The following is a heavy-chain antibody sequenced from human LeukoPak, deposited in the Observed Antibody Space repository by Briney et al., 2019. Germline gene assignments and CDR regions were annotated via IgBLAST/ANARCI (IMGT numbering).Heavy chain of an antibody. V-gene: IGHV6-1*01. CDR2: TYYRSKWYN. Sequence: SQTLSLTCALSGDSLSSNSASWTWIRQSPSRGLEWLGRTYYRSKWYNDYAVSVKSRITINPDTSKNQFSLQLNSVTPEDTAVYYCARSWYYYYYMDVWGKGTTVTVSS. J-gene: IGHJ6*03. CDR1: GDSLSSNSAS. CDR3: ARSWYYYYYMDV.